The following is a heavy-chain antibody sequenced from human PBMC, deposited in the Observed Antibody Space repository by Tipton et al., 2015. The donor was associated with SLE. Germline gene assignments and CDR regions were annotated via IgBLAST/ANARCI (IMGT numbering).Heavy chain of an antibody. V-gene: IGHV4-59*11. CDR2: IYYSGST. Sequence: TLSLTCTVSGGSISSHYWSWIRQPPGKGLEWIGYIYYSGSTNYNPSLKSRVTISVDTSKNQFSLKLSSVTAADTAVYYCARDNPRGDAFDIWGQGTMVTVSS. CDR3: ARDNPRGDAFDI. J-gene: IGHJ3*02. D-gene: IGHD1-14*01. CDR1: GGSISSHY.